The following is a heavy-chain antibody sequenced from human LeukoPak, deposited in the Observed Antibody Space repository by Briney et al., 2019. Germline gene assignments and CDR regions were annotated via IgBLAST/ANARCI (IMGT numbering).Heavy chain of an antibody. CDR3: AKSGCSSTSCYSILSGWLDP. CDR1: GFTFSNYA. J-gene: IGHJ5*02. V-gene: IGHV3-23*01. D-gene: IGHD2-2*02. CDR2: ISNSGGTT. Sequence: GGSLRLSCAASGFTFSNYALNWFRKAPGKGLEWVSGISNSGGTTYYADSVKGRFTISRDNSKNTLYLQMNSLRAEDTAVYYCAKSGCSSTSCYSILSGWLDPWGQGTLVTVSS.